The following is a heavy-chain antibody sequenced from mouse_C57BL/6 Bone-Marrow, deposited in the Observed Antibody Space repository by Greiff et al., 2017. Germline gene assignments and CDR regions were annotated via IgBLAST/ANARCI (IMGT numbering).Heavy chain of an antibody. J-gene: IGHJ3*01. CDR1: GFNIKDDY. V-gene: IGHV14-4*01. D-gene: IGHD1-1*01. Sequence: EVQLQQSGAGLVRPGASVKLSCTASGFNIKDDYMHWVKQRPEQGLEWIGWIEPENGDAEFASKFQGKATITADTSSNTAYLQLSSLTSEDTAVYYCTWAYGWGQGTLVTVSA. CDR3: TWAYG. CDR2: IEPENGDA.